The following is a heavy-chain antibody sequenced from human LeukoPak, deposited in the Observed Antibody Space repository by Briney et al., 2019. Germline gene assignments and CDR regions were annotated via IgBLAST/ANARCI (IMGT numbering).Heavy chain of an antibody. Sequence: PSETLSLTCTVSGGSISSGGYYWSWIRQPAGKGLEWIGRIYTSGSTNYNPSLKSRVTMSVDTSKNQFSLKLSSVTAADTAVYYCARDLPPLSYYDSSGYYYSVGVNRWFDPWGQGTLVTVSS. CDR2: IYTSGST. CDR3: ARDLPPLSYYDSSGYYYSVGVNRWFDP. J-gene: IGHJ5*02. D-gene: IGHD3-22*01. CDR1: GGSISSGGYY. V-gene: IGHV4-61*02.